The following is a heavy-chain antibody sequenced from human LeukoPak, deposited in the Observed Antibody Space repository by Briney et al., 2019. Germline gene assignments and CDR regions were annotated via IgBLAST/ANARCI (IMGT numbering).Heavy chain of an antibody. V-gene: IGHV3-74*01. J-gene: IGHJ5*02. Sequence: GGSLRLSCAASGIAFSNHWMHWVRQAPGKGLEWVSWINNDGSYAVYADSVRARFTISRDNAKNILYLQMNSLRPEDTAVYYCARDRPHNWFDPWGQGTLVTVSS. CDR2: INNDGSYA. CDR3: ARDRPHNWFDP. CDR1: GIAFSNHW.